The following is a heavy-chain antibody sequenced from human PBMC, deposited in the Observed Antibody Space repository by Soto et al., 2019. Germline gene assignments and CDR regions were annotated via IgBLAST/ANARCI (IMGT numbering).Heavy chain of an antibody. V-gene: IGHV4-39*01. CDR3: ATAGDSSGWYVYY. D-gene: IGHD6-19*01. Sequence: SETLSLTCTVSCGSISSSSYYWGWIRQPPGKGLEWIGSIYYSGSTYYNPSLKSRVTISVDTSKNQFSLKLSSVTAADTAVYYCATAGDSSGWYVYYWGQGTLVTVSS. CDR2: IYYSGST. CDR1: CGSISSSSYY. J-gene: IGHJ4*02.